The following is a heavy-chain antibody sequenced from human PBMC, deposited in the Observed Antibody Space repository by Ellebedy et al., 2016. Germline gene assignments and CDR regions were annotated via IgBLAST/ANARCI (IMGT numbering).Heavy chain of an antibody. V-gene: IGHV4-39*01. CDR2: IFYSGTT. CDR3: VRQSHYGIQFFYGMDV. Sequence: SETLSLTXTVSGSSIRDPNSYWGWVRLPPGKGLEWVATIFYSGTTYYNPSLYRRATISIGSSGEQFSLRLRSVTAADTAVYFCVRQSHYGIQFFYGMDVWGPGTTAVVSS. J-gene: IGHJ6*02. D-gene: IGHD4-17*01. CDR1: GSSIRDPNSY.